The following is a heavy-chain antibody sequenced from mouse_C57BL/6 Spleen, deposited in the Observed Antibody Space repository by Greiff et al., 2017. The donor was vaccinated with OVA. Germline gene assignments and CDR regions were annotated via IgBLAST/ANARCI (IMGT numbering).Heavy chain of an antibody. CDR3: ARVGAFYSNPAGFAY. Sequence: QVQLQQPGAELVKPGASVKLSCKASGYTFTSYWMHWVKQRPGQGLEWIGMIHPNSGSTNYNEKFKSKATLTVDKSASTAYMQLSSLTSEDSAVYYCARVGAFYSNPAGFAYWGQGTLVTVSA. V-gene: IGHV1-64*01. CDR1: GYTFTSYW. CDR2: IHPNSGST. J-gene: IGHJ3*01. D-gene: IGHD2-5*01.